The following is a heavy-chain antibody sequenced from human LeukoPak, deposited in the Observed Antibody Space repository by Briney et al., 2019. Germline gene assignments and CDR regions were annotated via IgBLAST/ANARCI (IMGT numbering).Heavy chain of an antibody. CDR3: ARGRTMVRGLDY. CDR2: ISSSSTYI. D-gene: IGHD3-10*01. V-gene: IGHV3-21*01. CDR1: GFTFSSYA. J-gene: IGHJ4*02. Sequence: GGSLRLSCAASGFTFSSYAMSWVRQAPGKGLEWVSSISSSSTYIYYADSVKGRFTISRDNAKNSLYLQMNSLRAEDTAVYYCARGRTMVRGLDYWGQGTLVTVSS.